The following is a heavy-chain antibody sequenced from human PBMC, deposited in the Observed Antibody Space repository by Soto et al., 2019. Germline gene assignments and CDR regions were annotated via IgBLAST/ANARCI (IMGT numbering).Heavy chain of an antibody. Sequence: GASVKVSCKASGYTFTSYDINWVRQATGLGLEWMGWMNPNSGNTGYAQKFQGRVTMTRNTSISTAYMELSSLRSEDTAVYYCARAATDYYYYGMDVWGQGTTVTVSS. J-gene: IGHJ6*02. V-gene: IGHV1-8*01. CDR1: GYTFTSYD. CDR2: MNPNSGNT. CDR3: ARAATDYYYYGMDV.